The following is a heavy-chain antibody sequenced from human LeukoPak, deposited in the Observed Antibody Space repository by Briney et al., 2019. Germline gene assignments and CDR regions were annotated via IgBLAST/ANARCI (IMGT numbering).Heavy chain of an antibody. D-gene: IGHD6-6*01. J-gene: IGHJ4*02. CDR2: INPNSGDT. CDR1: GYTFTGYY. Sequence: ASVKVSCKASGYTFTGYYMHWVRQAPGQGFEWMGWINPNSGDTNYAQKFQGRVTMTRDTSISTAHMELSRLRSDDTAVYYCATVSSQYSTISDYWGQGTLVTVSS. V-gene: IGHV1-2*02. CDR3: ATVSSQYSTISDY.